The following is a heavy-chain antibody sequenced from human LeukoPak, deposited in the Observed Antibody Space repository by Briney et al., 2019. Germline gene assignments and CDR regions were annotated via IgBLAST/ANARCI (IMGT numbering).Heavy chain of an antibody. CDR3: ARPLRIAAAGQPLGY. D-gene: IGHD6-13*01. J-gene: IGHJ4*02. V-gene: IGHV7-4-1*02. CDR2: INTNTGNP. CDR1: GYTLTSYA. Sequence: ASVKVSCKASGYTLTSYAMNWVRQAPGQGLEWRGSINTNTGNPTYAQGFTGRFVFSLDTSVSTAYLQISSLKAEDTAVYYCARPLRIAAAGQPLGYWGQGTLVTVSS.